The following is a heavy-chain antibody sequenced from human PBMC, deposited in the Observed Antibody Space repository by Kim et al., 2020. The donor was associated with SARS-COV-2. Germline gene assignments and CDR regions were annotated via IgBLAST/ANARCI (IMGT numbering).Heavy chain of an antibody. V-gene: IGHV4-34*01. CDR1: GGSFSGYY. Sequence: SETLSLTCAVYGGSFSGYYWSWIRQPPGKGLEWIGEINHSGSTNYNPSLKSRVTISVDTSKNQFSLKLSSVTAADTAVYYCARGMVTFGFCGMDVWGQGTTVTVSS. D-gene: IGHD3-3*01. CDR2: INHSGST. J-gene: IGHJ6*02. CDR3: ARGMVTFGFCGMDV.